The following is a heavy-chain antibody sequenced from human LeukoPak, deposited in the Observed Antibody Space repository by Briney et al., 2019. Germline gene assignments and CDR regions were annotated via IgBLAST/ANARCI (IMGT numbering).Heavy chain of an antibody. CDR1: GGSISSSSYY. D-gene: IGHD4-23*01. CDR2: IYYSGST. Sequence: PSETLSLTCTVSGGSISSSSYYWGWIRQPPGTGLEWIGSIYYSGSTYYNPSLKSRVTISVDTSKNQFSLKLSSVTAADTAVYYCARLGVLYGNSVDYWGQGTLVTVSS. CDR3: ARLGVLYGNSVDY. J-gene: IGHJ4*02. V-gene: IGHV4-39*01.